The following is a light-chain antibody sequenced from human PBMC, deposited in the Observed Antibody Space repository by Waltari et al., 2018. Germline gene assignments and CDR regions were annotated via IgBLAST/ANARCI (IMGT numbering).Light chain of an antibody. J-gene: IGLJ1*01. CDR3: SSYTTSISYV. CDR1: SSDIGVYNH. Sequence: QSALTQPASVSGSPGQSITISCTGTSSDIGVYNHVSWYQQHPGKAPKLMIYDVTNRPAGVSDRFSGSKSDYTASLTISGLQAEDEADYYCSSYTTSISYVFRTGTRVTVL. CDR2: DVT. V-gene: IGLV2-14*03.